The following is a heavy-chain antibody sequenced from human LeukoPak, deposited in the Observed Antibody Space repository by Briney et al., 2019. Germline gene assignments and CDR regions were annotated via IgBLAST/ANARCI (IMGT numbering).Heavy chain of an antibody. CDR2: INHSGST. Sequence: PSETLSLTCAVYGGSFSGYYWSWIRQPPGKGLEWIGEINHSGSTNYNPSLKSRVTISVDTSKNQFSPKLSSVTAADTAVYYCARVSLTGTMQGIDYWGQGTLVAVSS. D-gene: IGHD1-14*01. V-gene: IGHV4-34*01. J-gene: IGHJ4*02. CDR1: GGSFSGYY. CDR3: ARVSLTGTMQGIDY.